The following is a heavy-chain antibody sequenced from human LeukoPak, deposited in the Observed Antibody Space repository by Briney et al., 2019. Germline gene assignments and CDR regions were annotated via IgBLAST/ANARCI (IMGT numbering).Heavy chain of an antibody. J-gene: IGHJ5*02. V-gene: IGHV1-2*06. D-gene: IGHD6-19*01. CDR2: INPNSGGT. CDR3: ARGPTYKKAVAEPRGWIDP. CDR1: GYTFTGYY. Sequence: GASVKVSCKASGYTFTGYYMHWVRQAPGQGLEWMGRINPNSGGTNFAQKFQGRVTMTRDTSISTAYMALSRLRSDDTAVYYCARGPTYKKAVAEPRGWIDPWGQGTLVTVSS.